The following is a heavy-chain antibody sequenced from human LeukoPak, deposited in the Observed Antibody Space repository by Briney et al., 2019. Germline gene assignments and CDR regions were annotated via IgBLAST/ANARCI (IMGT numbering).Heavy chain of an antibody. J-gene: IGHJ4*02. CDR2: ISYDGSNK. CDR3: AREIIYCSSISCPFDY. D-gene: IGHD2-2*01. CDR1: GFTFSSYG. Sequence: GGSLRLSCAASGFTFSSYGMHWVRQAPGKGLGWVAVISYDGSNKYYADSVKGRFTISRDNPKNTLYLQMNGLRAEDTAVYYCAREIIYCSSISCPFDYWGQGTLVTVSS. V-gene: IGHV3-30*03.